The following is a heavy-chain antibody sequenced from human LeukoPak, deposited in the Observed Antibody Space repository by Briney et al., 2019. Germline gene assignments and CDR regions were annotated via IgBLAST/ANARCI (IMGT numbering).Heavy chain of an antibody. Sequence: SETLSPTCTVSGGSISNYYWSWIRQTPGKGLEWIGYIYYSGSTNYNPSLKSRVTISVDTSKNQFSLKLSSVTAADTAVYYCARARRYYDSSGYYGYYYMDVWGKGTTVTISS. V-gene: IGHV4-59*01. CDR2: IYYSGST. D-gene: IGHD3-22*01. J-gene: IGHJ6*03. CDR1: GGSISNYY. CDR3: ARARRYYDSSGYYGYYYMDV.